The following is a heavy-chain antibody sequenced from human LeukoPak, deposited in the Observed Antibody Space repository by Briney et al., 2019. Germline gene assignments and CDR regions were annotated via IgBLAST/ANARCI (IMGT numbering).Heavy chain of an antibody. Sequence: GXSLRLSCAASGFTFSSYEMNWVRQAPGKGLEWVSYISSSGSTIYYADSVKGRFTISRDNAKNSLYLQMNSLRAEDTAVYYCARSQYCGGDCYLRLFDYWGQGTLVTVSS. CDR1: GFTFSSYE. D-gene: IGHD2-21*02. V-gene: IGHV3-48*03. J-gene: IGHJ4*02. CDR2: ISSSGSTI. CDR3: ARSQYCGGDCYLRLFDY.